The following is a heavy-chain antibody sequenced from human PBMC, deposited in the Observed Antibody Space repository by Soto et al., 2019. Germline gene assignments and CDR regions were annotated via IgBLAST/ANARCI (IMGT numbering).Heavy chain of an antibody. CDR1: GGTFSSYT. CDR3: ARGGYRSGWYQDY. J-gene: IGHJ4*02. D-gene: IGHD6-19*01. V-gene: IGHV1-69*02. Sequence: QVQLVQSGAEVKKPGSSVKVSCKASGGTFSSYTISWVRQAPGQGLEWMGRIIPILGIANYAQKFQGRVTITADKSTSTAYMELSSLRSEDTAVYYCARGGYRSGWYQDYWGQGALVTVSS. CDR2: IIPILGIA.